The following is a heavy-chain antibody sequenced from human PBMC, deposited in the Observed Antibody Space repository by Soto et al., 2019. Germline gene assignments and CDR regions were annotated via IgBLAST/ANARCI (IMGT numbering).Heavy chain of an antibody. V-gene: IGHV3-74*01. CDR1: GFTYANYW. J-gene: IGHJ6*02. CDR2: INGDGSNT. D-gene: IGHD4-4*01. CDR3: ARGIQYRYGMDV. Sequence: GGSLRLSCAAAGFTYANYWIHWVRQAPGKGLVWVSCINGDGSNTFYADSVKGRFTISRDNAKNTLYLQMNSLRAEDTAVYYCARGIQYRYGMDVWGQGTTVTVSS.